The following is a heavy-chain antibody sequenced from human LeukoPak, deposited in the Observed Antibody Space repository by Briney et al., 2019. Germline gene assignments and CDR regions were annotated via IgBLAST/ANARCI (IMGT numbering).Heavy chain of an antibody. CDR3: ARDDPTSEGIAVAGTLGAFDI. Sequence: GGSLRLSCAASGFTFSNYWMHWVRQAPGKGLVWVSRINTDGSTTSYADPVKGRFTISRDNAKNSLYLQMNSLRAEDTAVYYCARDDPTSEGIAVAGTLGAFDIWGQGTMVTVSS. V-gene: IGHV3-74*01. J-gene: IGHJ3*02. CDR2: INTDGSTT. D-gene: IGHD6-19*01. CDR1: GFTFSNYW.